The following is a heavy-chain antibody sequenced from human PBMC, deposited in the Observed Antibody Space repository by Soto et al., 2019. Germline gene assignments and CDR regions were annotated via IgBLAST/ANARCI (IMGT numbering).Heavy chain of an antibody. D-gene: IGHD3-22*01. CDR1: GGSISSGGYY. J-gene: IGHJ6*02. Sequence: QVQLQESGPGLVKPSQTLSLTCTVSGGSISSGGYYWSWIRQPPGKGLEWIGYIYYSGSTYYNPSRQSRVTLSVDTSKNQFSLKLSSVTAADTAVYYCARDLYYYDSSGYSNSGMDVWGQGTTVTVSS. CDR3: ARDLYYYDSSGYSNSGMDV. CDR2: IYYSGST. V-gene: IGHV4-31*03.